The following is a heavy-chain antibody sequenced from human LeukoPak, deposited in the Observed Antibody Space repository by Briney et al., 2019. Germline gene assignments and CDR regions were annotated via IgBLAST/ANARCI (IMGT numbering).Heavy chain of an antibody. Sequence: PGGSLRLSCAASGFTFSSYAMHWVRQAPGKGLEWVAVIWYDGSNKYYADSVKGRFTISRDNSKNTLHPQMDSLRAEDTAVYYCARANTYDSNYYYGMDVWGQGTTVTVSS. V-gene: IGHV3-33*08. D-gene: IGHD5-12*01. CDR1: GFTFSSYA. J-gene: IGHJ6*02. CDR3: ARANTYDSNYYYGMDV. CDR2: IWYDGSNK.